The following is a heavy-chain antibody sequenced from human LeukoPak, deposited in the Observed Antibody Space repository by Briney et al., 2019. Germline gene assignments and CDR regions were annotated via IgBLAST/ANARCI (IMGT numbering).Heavy chain of an antibody. D-gene: IGHD2-2*01. CDR2: IWSVGGAE. J-gene: IGHJ6*02. Sequence: GGSLRLSCVASGFPFSSYGMHWVRQAPGKGLEWVAVIWSVGGAEYYADSVKGRFTISRDNSKNMLFLQMNSLRAEDTAVYYCAKVTVPRPAYYYYGMDVWGQGTTVTVSS. CDR1: GFPFSSYG. CDR3: AKVTVPRPAYYYYGMDV. V-gene: IGHV3-33*06.